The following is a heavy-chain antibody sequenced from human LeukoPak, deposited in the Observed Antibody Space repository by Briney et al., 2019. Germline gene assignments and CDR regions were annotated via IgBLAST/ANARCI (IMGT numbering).Heavy chain of an antibody. CDR3: ARRAYYDSSGFHPTSGYFDL. CDR1: GGYMFSYY. J-gene: IGHJ2*01. V-gene: IGHV4-4*08. D-gene: IGHD3-16*01. Sequence: PSETLSLTCSVSGGYMFSYYSNWIRQPPGKGLEWIGYIYSSGITNYNPSLRSRGTISVAASRNQFSLRLTSVTAEDTAIYYCARRAYYDSSGFHPTSGYFDLWGRGTLVTVSS. CDR2: IYSSGIT.